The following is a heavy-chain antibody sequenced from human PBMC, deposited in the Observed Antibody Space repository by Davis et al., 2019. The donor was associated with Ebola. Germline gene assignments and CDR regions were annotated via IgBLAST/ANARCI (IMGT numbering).Heavy chain of an antibody. D-gene: IGHD1-1*01. Sequence: GGSLRLSCAAPGFTFSSYAMSWVRQAPGKGLEWVSAISGSGGSTYYADSVKGRFTISRDNSKNTLYLQMNSLKTEDTAVYYCTGTWLTYDYWGQGTLVTVSS. V-gene: IGHV3-23*01. CDR3: TGTWLTYDY. CDR2: ISGSGGST. J-gene: IGHJ4*02. CDR1: GFTFSSYA.